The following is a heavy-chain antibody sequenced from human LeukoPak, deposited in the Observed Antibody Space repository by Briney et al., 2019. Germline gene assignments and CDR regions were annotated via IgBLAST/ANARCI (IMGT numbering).Heavy chain of an antibody. Sequence: GGSLRLSCAASGFTFSSYGMHWVRQAPGKGLEWVAFIRYDGSNKYYADSVKGRFTISRDNSKNTLYLQMNSLRAEDTAVYYCAKLRGPSIAARPIDYWGQGTLVTVSS. CDR3: AKLRGPSIAARPIDY. D-gene: IGHD6-6*01. CDR2: IRYDGSNK. V-gene: IGHV3-30*02. J-gene: IGHJ4*02. CDR1: GFTFSSYG.